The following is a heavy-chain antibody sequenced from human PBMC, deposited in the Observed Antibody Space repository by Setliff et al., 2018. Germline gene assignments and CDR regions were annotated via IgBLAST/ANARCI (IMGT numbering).Heavy chain of an antibody. V-gene: IGHV4-38-2*02. D-gene: IGHD3-22*01. CDR3: ARDPHYDPTYSLPGHAFDF. CDR1: GYSISNGFY. J-gene: IGHJ3*01. Sequence: NPPETLSLTCAVSGYSISNGFYWGWIRQSPVKGLEWIGSLFDGGSAYYSPSLKSRASISLDASKNQFALKLTSATAADTAVYYCARDPHYDPTYSLPGHAFDFWGQGIMVTVS. CDR2: LFDGGSA.